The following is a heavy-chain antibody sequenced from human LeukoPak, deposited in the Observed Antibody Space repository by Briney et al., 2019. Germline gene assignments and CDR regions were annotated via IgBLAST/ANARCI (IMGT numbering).Heavy chain of an antibody. V-gene: IGHV1-18*01. CDR1: GYIFSSYG. D-gene: IGHD6-19*01. CDR2: ISAYNGNT. J-gene: IGHJ4*02. Sequence: ASVKVSCKASGYIFSSYGISWVRQAPGQGLEWMGWISAYNGNTKYAQKFQGRVTMTTDTSTSTGYMELRSLRSDDTAVDYCARDRHASSGWTGEFDYWGQGTLVTVSS. CDR3: ARDRHASSGWTGEFDY.